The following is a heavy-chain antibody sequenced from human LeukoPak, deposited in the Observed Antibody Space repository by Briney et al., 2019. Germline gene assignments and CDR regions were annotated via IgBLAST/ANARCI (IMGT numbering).Heavy chain of an antibody. Sequence: PETLSLTCTVSGGSISSYYWSWIRQPPGKGLEWIGYISNTGSTKYNPSLKSRVTISVDTSKNQFSLKLSSVTAADTAVYYCARLLAYCGGDCYVLDYWGQGTLVTVSS. CDR2: ISNTGST. D-gene: IGHD2-21*02. CDR1: GGSISSYY. J-gene: IGHJ4*02. V-gene: IGHV4-59*08. CDR3: ARLLAYCGGDCYVLDY.